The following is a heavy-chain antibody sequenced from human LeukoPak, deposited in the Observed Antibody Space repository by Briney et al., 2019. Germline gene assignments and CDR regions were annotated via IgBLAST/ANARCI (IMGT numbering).Heavy chain of an antibody. CDR2: MYYSGST. D-gene: IGHD3-22*01. Sequence: SETLSLTCTVSGGSISSYYWSWIRQPPGKGLEWIGYMYYSGSTNYNPSLKSRVTMSVDTSKNQFSLKLSSVTAADTAVYYCARDGGRDSSGYNSWFDPWGQGTLVTVSS. V-gene: IGHV4-59*12. J-gene: IGHJ5*02. CDR3: ARDGGRDSSGYNSWFDP. CDR1: GGSISSYY.